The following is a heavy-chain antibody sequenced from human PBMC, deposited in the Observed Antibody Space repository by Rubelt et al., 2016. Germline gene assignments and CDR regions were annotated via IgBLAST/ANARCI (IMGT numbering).Heavy chain of an antibody. CDR3: ARVGYSYGN. D-gene: IGHD5-18*01. CDR2: YYSGST. V-gene: IGHV4-59*08. Sequence: YYSGSTNYNPSLKSRVTISVDTSKNQFSLKLSSVTAADTAVYYCARVGYSYGNWGQGTLVTVSS. J-gene: IGHJ4*02.